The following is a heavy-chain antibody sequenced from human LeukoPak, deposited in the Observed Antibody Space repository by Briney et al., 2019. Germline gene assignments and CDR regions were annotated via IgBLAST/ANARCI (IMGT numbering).Heavy chain of an antibody. V-gene: IGHV4-4*02. CDR1: GGSISSSNW. J-gene: IGHJ4*02. CDR3: ARDGYYYGSGSYFDY. Sequence: SGTLSPTCAVSGGSISSSNWWRWVRQPPGKGLEGSGEIYHSGSTNYNPSLKSRVTISVDKSKHQFSLKLSSVTAADTAVYYCARDGYYYGSGSYFDYWGQGTLVTVSS. D-gene: IGHD3-10*01. CDR2: IYHSGST.